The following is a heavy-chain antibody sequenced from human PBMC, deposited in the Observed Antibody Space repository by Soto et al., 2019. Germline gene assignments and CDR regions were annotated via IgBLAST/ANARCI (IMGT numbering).Heavy chain of an antibody. CDR3: ASLINHSRSWYSNFDY. CDR2: IIPIFGTA. D-gene: IGHD6-13*01. Sequence: GASVKVSCKASGGTFSSYAISWVRQAPGQGLEWMGGIIPIFGTANYAQKFQGRVTITADESTSTAYMELSSLRSEDTAVYYCASLINHSRSWYSNFDYWGQGTLVTVSS. V-gene: IGHV1-69*13. CDR1: GGTFSSYA. J-gene: IGHJ4*02.